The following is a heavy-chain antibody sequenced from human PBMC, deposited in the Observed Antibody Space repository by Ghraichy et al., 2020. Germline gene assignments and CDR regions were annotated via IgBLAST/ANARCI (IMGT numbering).Heavy chain of an antibody. CDR3: ARETRLYDYGDQTRFR. D-gene: IGHD4-17*01. CDR2: IYHSGST. Sequence: SETLSLTCTVSGYSISSGYYWGWIRQPPGKGLEWIGSIYHSGSTYYNPSLKSRVTISVDTSKNQFSLKLSSVTAADTAVYYCARETRLYDYGDQTRFRWGQGTLVTVSS. CDR1: GYSISSGYY. J-gene: IGHJ4*02. V-gene: IGHV4-38-2*02.